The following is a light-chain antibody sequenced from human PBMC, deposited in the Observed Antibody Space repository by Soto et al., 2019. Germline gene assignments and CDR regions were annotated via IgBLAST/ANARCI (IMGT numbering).Light chain of an antibody. Sequence: SYELTQPPSVSVAPGQTATITCGGNNIGSKSVHWYQQRPGQAPVLVVYDDRDRPSGIPDRFSGSNSGNTATLTISRVEVGDEAEYHCQEWDSTLDQWIFGRGTKLTVL. J-gene: IGLJ2*01. CDR2: DDR. V-gene: IGLV3-21*02. CDR1: NIGSKS. CDR3: QEWDSTLDQWI.